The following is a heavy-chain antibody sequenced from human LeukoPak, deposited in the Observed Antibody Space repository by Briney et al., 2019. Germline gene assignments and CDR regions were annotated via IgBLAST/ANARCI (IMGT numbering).Heavy chain of an antibody. D-gene: IGHD5-18*01. CDR3: AREDTAMVGGPFDY. J-gene: IGHJ4*02. V-gene: IGHV3-48*03. CDR2: ISRSGSTI. Sequence: GGSLRLSCAASGFTFSSYEMNWVRQAPGKGLEWVSYISRSGSTIYYADSVKGRFTISRDNAKSSLYLQMNSLRAEDTAVYYCAREDTAMVGGPFDYWGQGTLVTVSS. CDR1: GFTFSSYE.